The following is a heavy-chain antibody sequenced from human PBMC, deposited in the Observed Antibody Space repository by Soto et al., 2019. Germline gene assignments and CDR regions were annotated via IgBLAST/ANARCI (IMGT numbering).Heavy chain of an antibody. CDR3: ARWSGSYMGYYYGMHG. J-gene: IGHJ6*02. CDR2: IYYSGST. Sequence: SSETLSLPCTVSGGSLSRGGYYWSWIRQHPGKGLEWIGYIYYSGSTYYNPSLKSRVTISVDTSKNQFSLKLSSVTAADTAVYYCARWSGSYMGYYYGMHGWGQATTVTVAS. D-gene: IGHD3-10*01. V-gene: IGHV4-31*03. CDR1: GGSLSRGGYY.